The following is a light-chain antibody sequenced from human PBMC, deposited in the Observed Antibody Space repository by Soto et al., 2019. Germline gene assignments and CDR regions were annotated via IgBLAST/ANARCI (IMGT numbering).Light chain of an antibody. V-gene: IGLV2-14*03. CDR2: DVS. CDR1: SSDVGAFNY. CDR3: ATWDGSLPGEV. J-gene: IGLJ2*01. Sequence: QSALTQPASVSGSPGQAITISCSGTSSDVGAFNYVSWYQQHPGKAPKLMIYDVSNRPSGVSNRFSGSKSGNTASLTISGLRAEDEADYYCATWDGSLPGEVFGGGTKLTVL.